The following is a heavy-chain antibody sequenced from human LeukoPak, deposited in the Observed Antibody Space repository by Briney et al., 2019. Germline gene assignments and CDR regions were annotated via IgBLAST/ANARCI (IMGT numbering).Heavy chain of an antibody. J-gene: IGHJ4*02. Sequence: GGSLRLSCAASGFTFSDYYMSWIRQAPGKGLEWVSYISSSGSSIYYADSVKGRFTISRDNAKDSLYLQMNSLRAEDTAVYYCARELYYYDSSGYWAYWGQGTLVTVSS. CDR1: GFTFSDYY. D-gene: IGHD3-22*01. CDR2: ISSSGSSI. V-gene: IGHV3-11*04. CDR3: ARELYYYDSSGYWAY.